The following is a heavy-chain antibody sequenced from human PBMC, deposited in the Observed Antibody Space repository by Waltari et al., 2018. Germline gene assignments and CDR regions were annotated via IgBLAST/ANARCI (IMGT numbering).Heavy chain of an antibody. Sequence: QVQLVQSGAEVKKPGASVKVSCKASGCTFTSYDINWVRQATGQGLEWMGWMNPNSGNTGYAQKFQGRVTMTRNTSISTAYMELSSLRSEDTAVYYCARGLIVVVPAAMPAFDPWGQETLVTVSS. CDR3: ARGLIVVVPAAMPAFDP. V-gene: IGHV1-8*01. CDR1: GCTFTSYD. CDR2: MNPNSGNT. D-gene: IGHD2-2*01. J-gene: IGHJ5*02.